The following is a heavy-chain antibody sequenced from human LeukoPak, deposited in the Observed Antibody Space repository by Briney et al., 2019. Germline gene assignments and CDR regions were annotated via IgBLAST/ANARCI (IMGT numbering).Heavy chain of an antibody. V-gene: IGHV1-3*01. Sequence: GASVKVSCKASGYTFTSYAMHWVRQAPGQRLEWIGWINAGNGNTKYSQKFQGRVTITRDTSASTAYMELSSLRSEDTAVYYCARARLTSYYYYYGMDVWGQGTTVTVSS. J-gene: IGHJ6*02. CDR3: ARARLTSYYYYYGMDV. CDR2: INAGNGNT. CDR1: GYTFTSYA.